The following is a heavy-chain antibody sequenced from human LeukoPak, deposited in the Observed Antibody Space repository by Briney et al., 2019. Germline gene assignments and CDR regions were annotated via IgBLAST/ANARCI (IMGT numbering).Heavy chain of an antibody. CDR2: IKQDGSEK. D-gene: IGHD3-3*01. Sequence: GGSLRLSCAASGFTFSSYWMSWVRQAPGKGLEWVANIKQDGSEKYYVDSVKGRFTISRDNAKNSLYLQMNSLRAEDTAVYYCARADYDFWSGYLSLFDYWGQGTLVTVPS. CDR3: ARADYDFWSGYLSLFDY. V-gene: IGHV3-7*01. J-gene: IGHJ4*02. CDR1: GFTFSSYW.